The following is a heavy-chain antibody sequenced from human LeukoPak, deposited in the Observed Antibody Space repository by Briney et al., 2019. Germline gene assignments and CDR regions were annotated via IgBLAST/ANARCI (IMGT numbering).Heavy chain of an antibody. J-gene: IGHJ4*02. CDR1: GYTFSGYY. CDR3: ARASNIVATITRLGPDY. V-gene: IGHV1-2*02. Sequence: ASVKVSCKASGYTFSGYYIHWVRQAPGQGLEWMGWINPNSGGTNYAQRFQGRVTMTRDTSISTAYMELSRLRSDDTAVYYCARASNIVATITRLGPDYWGQGTLVTVSS. CDR2: INPNSGGT. D-gene: IGHD5-12*01.